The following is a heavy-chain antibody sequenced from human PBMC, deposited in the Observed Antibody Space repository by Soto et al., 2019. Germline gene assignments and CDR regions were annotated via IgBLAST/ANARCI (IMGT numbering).Heavy chain of an antibody. CDR3: ARSSPARYYDFWSGPDY. J-gene: IGHJ4*02. CDR1: GYTFTSYG. Sequence: ASVKVSCKASGYTFTSYGISWVRQAPGQGLEWMGWISAYNGNTNYAQKLQGRVTMTTDTSTSTAYMELRSLRSDDTAVYYCARSSPARYYDFWSGPDYWGQGPLVTVSS. D-gene: IGHD3-3*01. CDR2: ISAYNGNT. V-gene: IGHV1-18*01.